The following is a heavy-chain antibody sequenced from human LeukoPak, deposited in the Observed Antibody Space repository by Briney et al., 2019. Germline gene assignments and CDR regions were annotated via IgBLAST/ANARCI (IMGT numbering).Heavy chain of an antibody. J-gene: IGHJ6*04. Sequence: RGSLRLSCAASGFTFSSYSMNWVRQAPGKGLEWASSISSSSSYIYYADSVKGRFTISRGNAKNSLYLQMNSLRAEDTAVYYCARFHPVVPAAEHYYYYYGMDVWGKGTTVTVSS. V-gene: IGHV3-21*01. D-gene: IGHD2-2*01. CDR2: ISSSSSYI. CDR1: GFTFSSYS. CDR3: ARFHPVVPAAEHYYYYYGMDV.